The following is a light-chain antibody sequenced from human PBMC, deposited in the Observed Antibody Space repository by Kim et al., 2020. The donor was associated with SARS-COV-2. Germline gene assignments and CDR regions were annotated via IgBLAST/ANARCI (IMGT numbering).Light chain of an antibody. CDR3: QHYKNYPFT. V-gene: IGKV1-16*01. CDR2: DAS. CDR1: QDISNS. J-gene: IGKJ3*01. Sequence: DIEMTQSPSSLSASVGDRVTVTCRASQDISNSLAWIQQKPGKAPKSLIYDASSLQSGVPSRFSGSGSGTEFTLTINNLQPEDFATYYCQHYKNYPFTVGPGTKVDIK.